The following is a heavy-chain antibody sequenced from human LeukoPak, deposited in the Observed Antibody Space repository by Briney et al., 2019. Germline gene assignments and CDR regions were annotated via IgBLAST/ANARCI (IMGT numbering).Heavy chain of an antibody. CDR1: GYSFTNYW. D-gene: IGHD3-3*01. J-gene: IGHJ4*02. Sequence: GESLKISCKGSGYSFTNYWIGWVRQMPGKGLEWMGIIYPGDSDTRYSPSFQGQVTISADKSISTAYLQWSSLKASDTAMYYCARTYTRGYDFWSGLDYWGQGTLVTVSS. CDR3: ARTYTRGYDFWSGLDY. CDR2: IYPGDSDT. V-gene: IGHV5-51*01.